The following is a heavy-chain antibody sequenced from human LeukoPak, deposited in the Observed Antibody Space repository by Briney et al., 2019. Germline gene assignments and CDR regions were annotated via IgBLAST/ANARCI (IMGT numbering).Heavy chain of an antibody. Sequence: SETLSLTCTVSGGSISSYYWSWIRQPPGKGLEWIGRIYTNGSTNYNPSLKSRVSISIDKSKNQFSLRLSSVTAADTAVYYCARGNSSSSCDYWGQGTLVTVSS. D-gene: IGHD6-6*01. CDR2: IYTNGST. V-gene: IGHV4-4*07. CDR1: GGSISSYY. J-gene: IGHJ4*02. CDR3: ARGNSSSSCDY.